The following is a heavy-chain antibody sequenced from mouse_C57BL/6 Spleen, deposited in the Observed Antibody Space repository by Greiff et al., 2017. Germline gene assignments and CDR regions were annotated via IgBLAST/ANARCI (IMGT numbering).Heavy chain of an antibody. CDR1: GYTFTSYW. D-gene: IGHD2-4*01. CDR3: ARIGNYDFYFDD. CDR2: INPSNGGT. Sequence: QVQLQQPGTELVKPGASVKLSCKASGYTFTSYWMHWVKQRPGQGLEWIGNINPSNGGTNYNEKFKSKATLTVDKSSSTAYMQLSRLTSEDSAVYYCARIGNYDFYFDDWGQGTTPTVSS. V-gene: IGHV1-53*01. J-gene: IGHJ2*01.